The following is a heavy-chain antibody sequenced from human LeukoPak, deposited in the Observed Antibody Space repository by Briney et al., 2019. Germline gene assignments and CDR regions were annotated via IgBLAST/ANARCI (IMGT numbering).Heavy chain of an antibody. J-gene: IGHJ5*01. CDR1: GFRSSVYA. CDR3: AKGGQSFDFWRFDH. D-gene: IGHD3-3*01. Sequence: PGGTLRLSCAESGFRSSVYAMSWVRQAPGKGLEWVSSISGNSDRTYYANSVKGRFTISRENFRNTVHLKMSSLGAEDTALYCCAKGGQSFDFWRFDHWGQGNLVIVSS. CDR2: ISGNSDRT. V-gene: IGHV3-23*01.